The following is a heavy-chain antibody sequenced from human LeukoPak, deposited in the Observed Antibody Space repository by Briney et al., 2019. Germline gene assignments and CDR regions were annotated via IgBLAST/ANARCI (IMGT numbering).Heavy chain of an antibody. J-gene: IGHJ3*02. CDR3: ARKCYGDYDDAFDI. Sequence: GGSLRLSCAASGFTFSSYWMHWVRQAPGKGLVWVSRINSDGGSTSYADSVKGRFTISRDNAKNTLYLQMNSLRAEDTAVYYCARKCYGDYDDAFDIWGQGTMVTVSS. D-gene: IGHD4-17*01. CDR1: GFTFSSYW. V-gene: IGHV3-74*01. CDR2: INSDGGST.